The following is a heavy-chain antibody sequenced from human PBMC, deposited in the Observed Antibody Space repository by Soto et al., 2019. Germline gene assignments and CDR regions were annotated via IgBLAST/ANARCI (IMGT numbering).Heavy chain of an antibody. Sequence: QLQLQESGPGLVKPSETLSLTCTVSGGSISSSSYYWGWIRQPPGKGLEWIGSIYYSGSTYYNPSLKSRVTVSVDTSKNQCSLKLSSVTAADTAVYYCATATYYYDSSGYTYWGQGTLVTVSS. CDR2: IYYSGST. CDR3: ATATYYYDSSGYTY. D-gene: IGHD3-22*01. CDR1: GGSISSSSYY. J-gene: IGHJ4*02. V-gene: IGHV4-39*01.